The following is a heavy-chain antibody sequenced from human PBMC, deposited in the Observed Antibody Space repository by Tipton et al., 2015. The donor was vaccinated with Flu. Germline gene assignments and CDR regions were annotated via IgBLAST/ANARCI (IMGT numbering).Heavy chain of an antibody. CDR3: AKGGYVEMATISWFLPAFDI. J-gene: IGHJ3*02. V-gene: IGHV3-23*01. Sequence: TASGFTFSSYAMSWVRQAPGKGLEWVSAISGSGGSTYYADSVKGRFTISRDNSKNTLYLQMNSLRAEDTAVYYCAKGGYVEMATISWFLPAFDIWGQGTMVTVSS. CDR2: ISGSGGST. D-gene: IGHD5-24*01. CDR1: GFTFSSYA.